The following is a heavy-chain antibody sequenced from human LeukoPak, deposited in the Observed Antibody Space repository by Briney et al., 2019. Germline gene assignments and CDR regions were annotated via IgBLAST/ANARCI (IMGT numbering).Heavy chain of an antibody. D-gene: IGHD2-15*01. Sequence: GGSLRLSCAASKFTFSTYWMSWVRQALGKGLEWVANIKQDGSEKYYVDSVKGRFTISRDNAKNSLYLQMNNLRAEDTAVYYCARTEILVVVVATPDIPYYFDYWGQGTLVTVSS. CDR3: ARTEILVVVVATPDIPYYFDY. V-gene: IGHV3-7*03. CDR1: KFTFSTYW. J-gene: IGHJ4*02. CDR2: IKQDGSEK.